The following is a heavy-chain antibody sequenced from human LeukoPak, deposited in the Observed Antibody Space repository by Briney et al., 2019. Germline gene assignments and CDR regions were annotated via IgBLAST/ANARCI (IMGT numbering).Heavy chain of an antibody. Sequence: SETLSLTCTVSGGSISSYSWSWVRQPPGRGLGWIGYIYYSGSTTYNPSLKTRLAMSLDTSKNQFSLKLNSVTAADTAVYYCAGDYGSGSYRFDYWGQGTLVAVSS. CDR2: IYYSGST. D-gene: IGHD3-10*01. CDR1: GGSISSYS. J-gene: IGHJ4*02. V-gene: IGHV4-59*12. CDR3: AGDYGSGSYRFDY.